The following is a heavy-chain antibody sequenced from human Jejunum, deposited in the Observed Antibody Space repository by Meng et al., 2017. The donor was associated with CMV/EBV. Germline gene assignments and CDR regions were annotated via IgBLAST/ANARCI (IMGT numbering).Heavy chain of an antibody. CDR2: ISYNEYNK. CDR3: ARGDYHGSGGHADF. D-gene: IGHD3-10*01. Sequence: QVEVVGRGXGVVTPGXALRLSXVISGFTLSDYAMHWFRQVPGEGLEWVAVISYNEYNKLYADSVKGRFTISRDTSRNTVYLQMNSLRAEDTAMYYCARGDYHGSGGHADFWGQGTLVTVSS. J-gene: IGHJ4*02. V-gene: IGHV3-30-3*01. CDR1: GFTLSDYA.